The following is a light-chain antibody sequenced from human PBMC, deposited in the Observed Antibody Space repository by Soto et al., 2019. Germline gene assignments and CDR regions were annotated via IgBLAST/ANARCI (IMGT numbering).Light chain of an antibody. J-gene: IGLJ2*01. CDR2: EVS. Sequence: QSALTQPASVSGSPGQSITISCTGTSSDVGGYNYVSWYQQHPGTAPKLMIYEVSNRPSGVSDRFSGSRSGNTASLTISGLQAEDESDYYCQSYDSSLSGVIFGGGTKLTVL. V-gene: IGLV2-14*01. CDR1: SSDVGGYNY. CDR3: QSYDSSLSGVI.